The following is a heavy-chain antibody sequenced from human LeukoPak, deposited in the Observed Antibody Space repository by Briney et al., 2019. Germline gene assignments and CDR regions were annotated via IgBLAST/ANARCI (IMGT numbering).Heavy chain of an antibody. Sequence: ASVKVSCKASGYTFTIFHIHWVRQAPGQGLEWMGMINPSDGGTSYAQKFQGRVTMTSDRSTSTVAMDLSSLRSDDTAVYYCARESTFRLPRNVSDIWGQGTMVTVSS. CDR1: GYTFTIFH. D-gene: IGHD5-12*01. CDR3: ARESTFRLPRNVSDI. V-gene: IGHV1-46*01. J-gene: IGHJ3*02. CDR2: INPSDGGT.